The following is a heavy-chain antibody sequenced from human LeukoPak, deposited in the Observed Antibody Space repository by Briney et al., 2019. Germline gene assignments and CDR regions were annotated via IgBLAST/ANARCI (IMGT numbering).Heavy chain of an antibody. V-gene: IGHV4-61*02. CDR2: IYTSGST. Sequence: PSETLSLTCTVSGGSINSGSYYWSWIRQPAGKGLEWIGRIYTSGSTNYNPSLKSRVTISVDTSRNQFSLKLSSVTAADTAVYYCARGVSGSYYSSLIFYMDVWGKGTTVTVSS. D-gene: IGHD1-26*01. J-gene: IGHJ6*03. CDR1: GGSINSGSYY. CDR3: ARGVSGSYYSSLIFYMDV.